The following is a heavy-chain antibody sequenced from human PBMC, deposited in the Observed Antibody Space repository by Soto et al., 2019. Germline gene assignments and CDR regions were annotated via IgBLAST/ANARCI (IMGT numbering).Heavy chain of an antibody. CDR2: ISGSGGST. J-gene: IGHJ4*02. CDR1: A. D-gene: IGHD3-3*01. Sequence: AMLRVRQTKGKGLEWVSAISGSGGSTYYADSVKGRFTISRDNSKNTLYLQMNSLRAEDTAVYYCAKGGVSDVWSSYYKGAELDYWGQGTLVTVSS. CDR3: AKGGVSDVWSSYYKGAELDY. V-gene: IGHV3-23*01.